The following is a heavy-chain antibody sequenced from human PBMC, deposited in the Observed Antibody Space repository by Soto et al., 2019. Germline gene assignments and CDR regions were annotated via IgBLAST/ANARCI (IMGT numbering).Heavy chain of an antibody. Sequence: GGSLRLSCAASGLTFSSHWMHWVRQAPGKGLVWVSHINGDGSTTRYADSVKGRFTISRDNAKNTLYLQMNSLRAEDTAVYYCAIYSGVWGQGTTVTVSS. CDR1: GLTFSSHW. CDR2: INGDGSTT. CDR3: AIYSGV. V-gene: IGHV3-74*01. D-gene: IGHD2-15*01. J-gene: IGHJ6*02.